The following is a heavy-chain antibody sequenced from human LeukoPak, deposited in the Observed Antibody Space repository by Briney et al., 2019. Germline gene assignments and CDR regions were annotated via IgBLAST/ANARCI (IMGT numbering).Heavy chain of an antibody. CDR3: ARSPGDRTYFDY. J-gene: IGHJ4*02. V-gene: IGHV3-53*01. D-gene: IGHD3-10*01. CDR2: IYSGGST. CDR1: GFTVSSNY. Sequence: GGSLRLPCAASGFTVSSNYMSWVRQAPGKGLEWVSVIYSGGSTYYADSVKGRFTISRDDPKNTLYLQMNSLRAEDTAVYYCARSPGDRTYFDYWGQGTLVTVSS.